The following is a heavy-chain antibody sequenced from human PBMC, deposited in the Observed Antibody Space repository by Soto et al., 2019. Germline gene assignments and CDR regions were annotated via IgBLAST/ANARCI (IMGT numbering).Heavy chain of an antibody. Sequence: PSETLSLTCTVSGGYIRSYYWSWFRQPPGKGLEWIGYIYYSGSTYYNPSLKSRVTISVDTSKNQFSLRLNSVTAADTAVYYCARRPPTTVTTSGCFDSWGQGTLVTVSS. J-gene: IGHJ4*02. CDR1: GGYIRSYY. D-gene: IGHD4-17*01. V-gene: IGHV4-59*08. CDR3: ARRPPTTVTTSGCFDS. CDR2: IYYSGST.